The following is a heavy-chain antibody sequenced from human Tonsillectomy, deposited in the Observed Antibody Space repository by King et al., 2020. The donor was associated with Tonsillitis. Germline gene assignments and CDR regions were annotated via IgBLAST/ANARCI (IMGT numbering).Heavy chain of an antibody. J-gene: IGHJ3*02. D-gene: IGHD3-10*01. V-gene: IGHV3-15*01. CDR1: GFTFSNAW. CDR3: TKDELLWFGELVWRRDAFDI. CDR2: IKSKTDGGAT. Sequence: VQLVESGGGLVKPGGSLRLSCAASGFTFSNAWMSWVRQAPGKGLEWVGRIKSKTDGGATDYAAPVKGRFTISRDDSRNRLYLQMNSLKTEDTSVYYCTKDELLWFGELVWRRDAFDIWGQGTMVTVSS.